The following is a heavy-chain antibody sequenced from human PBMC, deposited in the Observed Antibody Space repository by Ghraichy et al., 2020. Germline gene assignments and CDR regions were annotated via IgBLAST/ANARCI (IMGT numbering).Heavy chain of an antibody. Sequence: ASVKVSCKVSGYTLTELSMHWVRQAPGKGLEWMGGFYPENGETIYAQKFQGRVTMTEDTSTYTAYMELSNLRSEDTAVYYCATENSGWYDYFDYWGQGTLVTVSS. V-gene: IGHV1-24*01. D-gene: IGHD6-19*01. CDR3: ATENSGWYDYFDY. J-gene: IGHJ4*02. CDR2: FYPENGET. CDR1: GYTLTELS.